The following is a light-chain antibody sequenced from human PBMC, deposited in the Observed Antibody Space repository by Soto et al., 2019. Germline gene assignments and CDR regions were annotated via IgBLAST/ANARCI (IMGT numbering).Light chain of an antibody. V-gene: IGKV3-20*01. J-gene: IGKJ1*01. CDR2: DAS. CDR3: QQYASSPRT. CDR1: QSVSSSY. Sequence: EIVFTQSPGRLSLCHGERATLSCRASQSVSSSYLAWYQQKPGQAPRLLIYDASSRATGIPDRFSGSGSGTDFTLTISRLEPEDFAVYYCQQYASSPRTFGQGTKVDIK.